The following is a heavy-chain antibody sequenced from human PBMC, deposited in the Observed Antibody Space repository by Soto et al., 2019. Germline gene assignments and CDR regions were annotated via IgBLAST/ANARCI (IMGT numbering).Heavy chain of an antibody. Sequence: QVQLVQSGAEVKKPGASVKVSCKASDYTFTSYGISWVRQAPGQGLEWMGWISAYNGNTTYAQTFQGRVTMTTDTSTSTAYMALRSLRSDDTTVYYCARDLAVAPIDYWGQGTLVTVSS. J-gene: IGHJ4*02. CDR1: DYTFTSYG. D-gene: IGHD6-19*01. CDR2: ISAYNGNT. CDR3: ARDLAVAPIDY. V-gene: IGHV1-18*01.